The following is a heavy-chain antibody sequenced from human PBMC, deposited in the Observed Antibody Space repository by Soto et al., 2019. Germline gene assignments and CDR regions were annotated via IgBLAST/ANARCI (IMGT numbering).Heavy chain of an antibody. CDR1: GYTFTDYY. CDR3: ARSLKRADAFDI. V-gene: IGHV1-2*02. Sequence: ASVKVSCKASGYTFTDYYMHWVRQAPGQGLEWMGWINPNSGATNYAQKFQGRITMTRDTPITTAYMEMSRLRSDDTADTAIYYCARSLKRADAFDIWGQGTMVTVS. CDR2: INPNSGAT. J-gene: IGHJ3*02.